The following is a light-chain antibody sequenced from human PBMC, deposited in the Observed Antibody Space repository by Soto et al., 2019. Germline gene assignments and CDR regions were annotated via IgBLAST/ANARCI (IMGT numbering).Light chain of an antibody. CDR1: QSVTSSY. CDR2: DAS. J-gene: IGKJ4*01. CDR3: QQRSDWLT. Sequence: EIVLTQSPGTLSLSPGERATLSCRASQSVTSSYLAWYQQKPGQAPRLIIYDASYRATGVPARFSGGGSGTDFTLSISSLEPEDFAVYYCQQRSDWLTFGGGTKVDIK. V-gene: IGKV3-11*01.